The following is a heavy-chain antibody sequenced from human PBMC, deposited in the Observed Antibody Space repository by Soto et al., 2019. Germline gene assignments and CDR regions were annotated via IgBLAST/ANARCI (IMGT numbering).Heavy chain of an antibody. CDR1: GFTFSSYW. Sequence: EVQLVESGGGLVQPGGSLRLSCAASGFTFSSYWFHWVRQAPGKGLVWGSRIKSDGSWPMYADAAKGRFNISRDNGKNTLSLEMTSLRVEDTAVYAGVRGDGDYYDGDGYLCPQWGRGTLVTVSS. CDR2: IKSDGSWP. J-gene: IGHJ4*02. CDR3: VRGDGDYYDGDGYLCPQ. D-gene: IGHD3-22*01. V-gene: IGHV3-74*03.